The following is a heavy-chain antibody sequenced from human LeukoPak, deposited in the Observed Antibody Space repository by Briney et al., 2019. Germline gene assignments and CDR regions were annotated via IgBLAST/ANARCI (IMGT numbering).Heavy chain of an antibody. Sequence: GGSPRLSCAASGFTFSSYSMNWVRQAPGKGLEWVSSISGGGSVIYYADSVKGRFTVSRDNAKNTLYLQMNSLRAEDTAVYYCAKETYYDSSGYYPDYWGQGTLVTVSS. CDR1: GFTFSSYS. D-gene: IGHD3-22*01. CDR3: AKETYYDSSGYYPDY. V-gene: IGHV3-21*04. CDR2: ISGGGSVI. J-gene: IGHJ4*02.